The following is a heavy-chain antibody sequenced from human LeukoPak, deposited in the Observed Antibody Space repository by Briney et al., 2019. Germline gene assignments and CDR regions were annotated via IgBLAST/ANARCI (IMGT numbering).Heavy chain of an antibody. Sequence: PGGSLRLSCAASGFTFSNAWMSWVRQAPAKGLEWVGRIKSKTDGGTTDYAAPVKGRFTISRDDSKNTLYLQMNSLRADDTAVYYCATDYFFYRSDFAGFWGQGTLVTVSS. D-gene: IGHD6-19*01. CDR1: GFTFSNAW. J-gene: IGHJ4*02. V-gene: IGHV3-15*01. CDR2: IKSKTDGGTT. CDR3: ATDYFFYRSDFAGF.